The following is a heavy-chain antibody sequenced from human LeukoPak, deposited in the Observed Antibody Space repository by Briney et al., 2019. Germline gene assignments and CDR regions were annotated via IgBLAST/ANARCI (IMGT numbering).Heavy chain of an antibody. CDR2: IYYSRSN. D-gene: IGHD2-2*01. J-gene: IGHJ6*03. CDR1: GGSISSYY. V-gene: IGHV4-59*08. Sequence: SETLSLTCTVSGGSISSYYWSWIRQPPGKGLEWIGYIYYSRSNNYNPSLKSRVTISVDTSKNQFSLKLSSVTAADTAVYYCARHCSSTSCHYYYMDVWGKGTTVTVSS. CDR3: ARHCSSTSCHYYYMDV.